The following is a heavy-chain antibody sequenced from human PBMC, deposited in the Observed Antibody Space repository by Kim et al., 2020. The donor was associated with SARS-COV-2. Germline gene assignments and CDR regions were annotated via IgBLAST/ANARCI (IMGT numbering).Heavy chain of an antibody. Sequence: SETLSLTCAVYGGSFSAYSWIWIRQPPGKGLEWIGEVNHSGSTKYHPSLKSRVTISVDTSKNQFSLKLPSVTAADTAVFYCARGRAGVVPSPILGQGPYCYYSALDVGGQGTMVTVS. CDR1: GGSFSAYS. D-gene: IGHD3-3*01. J-gene: IGHJ6*02. CDR3: ARGRAGVVPSPILGQGPYCYYSALDV. CDR2: VNHSGST. V-gene: IGHV4-34*01.